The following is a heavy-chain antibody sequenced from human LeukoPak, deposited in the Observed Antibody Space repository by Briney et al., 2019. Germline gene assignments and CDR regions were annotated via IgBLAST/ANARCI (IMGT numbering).Heavy chain of an antibody. D-gene: IGHD4-17*01. J-gene: IGHJ5*02. CDR3: APNHYGDYVGPPDWFDP. CDR1: GGTFSSYA. V-gene: IGHV1-69*13. CDR2: IIPILGTA. Sequence: SVKVSCKASGGTFSSYAISWVRQAPGQGLEWMGGIIPILGTANYAQKFQGRVTITADESTSTAYMELSSLRSEDTAVYYSAPNHYGDYVGPPDWFDPWGQGTLVTVSS.